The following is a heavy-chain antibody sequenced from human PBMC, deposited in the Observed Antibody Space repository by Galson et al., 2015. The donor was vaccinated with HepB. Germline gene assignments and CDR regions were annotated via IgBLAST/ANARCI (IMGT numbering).Heavy chain of an antibody. CDR2: TYYRSKWYN. D-gene: IGHD3-22*01. CDR3: ARDLYYYDTSGYYRDYYYYGMDV. J-gene: IGHJ6*02. Sequence: CAISGDSVSSNSAAWNWIRQSPSRGLEWLGRTYYRSKWYNDYAVSVKSRITINPDTSKNQFSLQLKSVTPEDTAVYYCARDLYYYDTSGYYRDYYYYGMDVWGQGTTVTVSS. CDR1: GDSVSSNSAA. V-gene: IGHV6-1*01.